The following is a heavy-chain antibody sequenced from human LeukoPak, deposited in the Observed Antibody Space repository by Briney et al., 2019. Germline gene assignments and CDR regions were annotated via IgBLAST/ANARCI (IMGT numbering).Heavy chain of an antibody. V-gene: IGHV4-59*01. J-gene: IGHJ5*02. Sequence: NPSETLSLTCTVSGGSISSYYWSWIRQPPGKGLEWIGYIYYSGSTNYNPSLKSRVTISVDTSKNQFSLKLSSVTAADTAVYYCARAVGRFVGQQLGNWFDPWGQGTLVTVSS. CDR2: IYYSGST. D-gene: IGHD6-13*01. CDR3: ARAVGRFVGQQLGNWFDP. CDR1: GGSISSYY.